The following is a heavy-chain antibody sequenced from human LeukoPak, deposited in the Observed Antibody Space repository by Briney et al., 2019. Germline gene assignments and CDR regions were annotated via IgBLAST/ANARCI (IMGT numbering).Heavy chain of an antibody. D-gene: IGHD3-22*01. CDR3: ARGQWYDSSGYYYYFDY. CDR2: INHSGST. CDR1: GGPFSGYY. Sequence: PSETLSLTCAVYGGPFSGYYWSWIRQPPGKGLEWIGEINHSGSTNYNPSLKSRVTISVDTSKNQFSLKLSSVTAADTAVYYCARGQWYDSSGYYYYFDYWGQGTLVTVSS. V-gene: IGHV4-34*01. J-gene: IGHJ4*02.